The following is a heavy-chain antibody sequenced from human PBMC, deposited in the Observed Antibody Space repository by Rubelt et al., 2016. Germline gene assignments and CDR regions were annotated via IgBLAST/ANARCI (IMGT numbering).Heavy chain of an antibody. CDR1: GGSISSGGYY. J-gene: IGHJ3*02. V-gene: IGHV4-31*03. CDR2: IHYSGST. CDR3: ARAGLHIIARGAFDI. Sequence: QVQLQESGPGLVKPSQTLSLTCTVSGGSISSGGYYWSWIRQHPGKGLEWIGSIHYSGSTYYSPSLKTRVTISVDASENQFSLRLSSVTAADTAVYYCARAGLHIIARGAFDIWGQGTMVTVSS. D-gene: IGHD2/OR15-2a*01.